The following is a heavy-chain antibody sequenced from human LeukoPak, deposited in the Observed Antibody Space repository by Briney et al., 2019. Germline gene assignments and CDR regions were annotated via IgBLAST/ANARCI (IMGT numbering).Heavy chain of an antibody. D-gene: IGHD5-24*01. Sequence: PGGSLRLSCAASGFTFSSYAMSWVRPAPGKGLEWVSAISGSGGSTYHADSVKGRFTISRDNSKNTLYLQMNSLRAEDTAVYYCAKGMAQGNYYGMDVWGQGTTVTVSS. V-gene: IGHV3-23*01. CDR1: GFTFSSYA. CDR2: ISGSGGST. CDR3: AKGMAQGNYYGMDV. J-gene: IGHJ6*02.